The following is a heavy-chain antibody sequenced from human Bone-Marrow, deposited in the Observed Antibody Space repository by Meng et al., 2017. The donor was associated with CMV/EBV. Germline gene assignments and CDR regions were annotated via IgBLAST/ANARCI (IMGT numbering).Heavy chain of an antibody. CDR3: ARDFGYCTNGVCYSDY. Sequence: GGSLRLSCAASGFTFSSYWMHWVRQAPGKGLVWVSRINSDGSSTNYADSVKGRFTISRDNTKKTLYLQMNSVRAEDTALYYCARDFGYCTNGVCYSDYWGQGTRVTGSS. CDR2: INSDGSST. D-gene: IGHD2-8*01. V-gene: IGHV3-74*01. J-gene: IGHJ4*02. CDR1: GFTFSSYW.